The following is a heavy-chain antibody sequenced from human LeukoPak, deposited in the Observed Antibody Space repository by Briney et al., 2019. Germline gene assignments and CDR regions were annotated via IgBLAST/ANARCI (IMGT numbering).Heavy chain of an antibody. V-gene: IGHV3-23*01. CDR2: ISGGDGST. Sequence: GGSLRLSCAASGFTFSSYAMSSVRQAPGHGLEWVSTISGGDGSTYYADSVKGRFTISRDNPKNTLHLQMNSLRAEDTAVYYCAKVVGSITMIVVVSWFDPWGQGTLVTVSS. J-gene: IGHJ5*02. CDR1: GFTFSSYA. CDR3: AKVVGSITMIVVVSWFDP. D-gene: IGHD3-22*01.